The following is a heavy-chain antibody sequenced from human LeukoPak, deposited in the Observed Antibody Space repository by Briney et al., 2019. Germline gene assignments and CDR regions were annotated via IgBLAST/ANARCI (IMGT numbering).Heavy chain of an antibody. CDR1: GSSISSYY. CDR2: IYYSGST. J-gene: IGHJ4*02. CDR3: ARGTVQQQLPIDY. Sequence: SETLSLTCTVSGSSISSYYWSWIRQPPGKGLEWIGYIYYSGSTNYNPSLKSRVTISVDTSKNQFSLKLSSVTAADKAVYYCARGTVQQQLPIDYWGQGTLVTVSS. D-gene: IGHD6-13*01. V-gene: IGHV4-59*01.